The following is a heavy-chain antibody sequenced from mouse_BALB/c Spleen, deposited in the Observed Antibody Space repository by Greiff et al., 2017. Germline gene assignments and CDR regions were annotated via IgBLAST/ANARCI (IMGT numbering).Heavy chain of an antibody. CDR2: IDPSDSYT. D-gene: IGHD2-2*01. Sequence: QVQLKQPGAELVKPGASVKLSCKASGYTFTSYWMHWVKQRPGQGLEWIGEIDPSDSYTNYNQKFKGKATLTVDKSSSTAYMQLSSLTSEDSAVYYCARRGYDGFAYWGQGTLVTVSA. CDR3: ARRGYDGFAY. J-gene: IGHJ3*01. V-gene: IGHV1-69*02. CDR1: GYTFTSYW.